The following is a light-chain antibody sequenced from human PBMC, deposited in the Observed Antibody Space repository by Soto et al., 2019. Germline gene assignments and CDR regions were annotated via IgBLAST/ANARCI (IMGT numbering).Light chain of an antibody. CDR1: NIGTKR. V-gene: IGLV3-21*02. CDR3: QVWDSSSDHWV. J-gene: IGLJ3*02. Sequence: SYELTQPPSVATAPGETARITCGGDNIGTKRVHWYQKKPGQAPVLVVYDDSDRPSGIPERFSGSNSGNTATLTIRRVEAGDEADYYCQVWDSSSDHWVFGGGTKVTVL. CDR2: DDS.